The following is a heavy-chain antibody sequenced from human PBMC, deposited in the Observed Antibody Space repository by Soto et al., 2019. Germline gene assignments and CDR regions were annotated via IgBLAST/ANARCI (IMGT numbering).Heavy chain of an antibody. D-gene: IGHD3-3*01. V-gene: IGHV1-46*01. CDR3: ARTDLRITIFGVVIASGYYYGMDV. J-gene: IGHJ6*02. Sequence: ASVKVSCKASGYTFTSYYMHWVRQAPGQGLEWMGIINPSGGSTSYAQKFQGRVTMTRDTSTSTVYMELSSLRFEDTAVYYCARTDLRITIFGVVIASGYYYGMDVWGQGTTVTVSS. CDR2: INPSGGST. CDR1: GYTFTSYY.